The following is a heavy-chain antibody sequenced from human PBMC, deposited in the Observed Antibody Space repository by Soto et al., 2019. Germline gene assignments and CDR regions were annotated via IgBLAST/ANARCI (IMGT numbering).Heavy chain of an antibody. CDR2: IYSGGST. CDR1: GFTVSSNY. V-gene: IGHV3-66*01. D-gene: IGHD3-10*01. J-gene: IGHJ6*02. Sequence: EVQLVESGGGLVQPGGSLRLSCAASGFTVSSNYMSWVRQAPGKGLEWVSVIYSGGSTYYADSVKGRFTISRDNSKNTLYFQMSSLRAEDTAVYYCARDLEGSYYIRPSGMDVWGQGTTVTVSS. CDR3: ARDLEGSYYIRPSGMDV.